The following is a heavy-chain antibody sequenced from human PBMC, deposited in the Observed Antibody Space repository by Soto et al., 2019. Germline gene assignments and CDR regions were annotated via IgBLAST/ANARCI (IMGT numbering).Heavy chain of an antibody. CDR3: AVCGLSYYYGSGSYWAKKWFDP. Sequence: SETLSLTCAVCGGSFSGYDWSWIRQPPGKGLEWIGEINHSGITNYNPSLKSRVTISVDTSKNQFSLKLSSVTAADTALYYCAVCGLSYYYGSGSYWAKKWFDPWGQGTLVAVSS. D-gene: IGHD3-10*01. J-gene: IGHJ5*02. CDR2: INHSGIT. V-gene: IGHV4-34*01. CDR1: GGSFSGYD.